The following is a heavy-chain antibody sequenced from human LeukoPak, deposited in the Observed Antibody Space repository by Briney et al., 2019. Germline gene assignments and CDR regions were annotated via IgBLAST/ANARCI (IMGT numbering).Heavy chain of an antibody. J-gene: IGHJ6*04. CDR1: GFTFSRHG. CDR3: AKEGDEFRGYLDV. CDR2: IHNDGTMG. Sequence: GLSLRLSCATSGFTFSRHGLQWVRQAPGKGLEWVAVIHNDGTMGQYADYVKGRFTISKDFSRNTLHLQMHSLRDDDTAVYYCAKEGDEFRGYLDVWGKGTTVTVSS. D-gene: IGHD5-12*01. V-gene: IGHV3-33*06.